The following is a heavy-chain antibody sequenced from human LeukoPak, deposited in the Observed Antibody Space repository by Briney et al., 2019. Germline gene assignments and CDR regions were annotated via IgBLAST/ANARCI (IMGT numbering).Heavy chain of an antibody. CDR2: IYYSGST. D-gene: IGHD3-10*01. CDR1: GGSISSYY. V-gene: IGHV4-59*01. J-gene: IGHJ4*02. CDR3: ARAGLGRFGELTTLDY. Sequence: SETLSLTCTVSGGSISSYYWSWIRQPPGKGLEWIGYIYYSGSTNYNPSLKSRVTISVDTSKNQFSLKLSSVTAADTAVYYCARAGLGRFGELTTLDYWGQGTLVTVSS.